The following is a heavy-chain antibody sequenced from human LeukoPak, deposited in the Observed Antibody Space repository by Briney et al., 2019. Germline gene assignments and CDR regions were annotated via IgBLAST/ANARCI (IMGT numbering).Heavy chain of an antibody. CDR2: IRSKAYGGTT. Sequence: PGGSLRLSCTASGFTFGDYAMSWVRQAPGKGLEWVGFIRSKAYGGTTEYAASVKGRFTISRDDSKSIAYLQMNSLKTEDTAVYYCARDSSGYRRIGYWGQGTLVTVSS. J-gene: IGHJ4*02. CDR1: GFTFGDYA. CDR3: ARDSSGYRRIGY. D-gene: IGHD3-22*01. V-gene: IGHV3-49*04.